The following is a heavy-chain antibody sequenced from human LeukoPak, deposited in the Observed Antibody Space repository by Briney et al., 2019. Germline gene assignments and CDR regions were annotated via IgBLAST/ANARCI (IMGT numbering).Heavy chain of an antibody. V-gene: IGHV3-33*06. Sequence: GGSLRLSCAAPGFTFSSYGMHWVRQAPGKGLEWVAVIWYDGSNKYYADSVKGRFTISRDNSKNTLYLQMNSLRAEDTAVYYCAKDGVAGTCYFDYWGQGTLVTVSS. CDR3: AKDGVAGTCYFDY. J-gene: IGHJ4*02. D-gene: IGHD6-19*01. CDR1: GFTFSSYG. CDR2: IWYDGSNK.